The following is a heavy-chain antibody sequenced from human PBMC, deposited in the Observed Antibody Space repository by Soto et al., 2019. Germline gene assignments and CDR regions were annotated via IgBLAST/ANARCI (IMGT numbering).Heavy chain of an antibody. CDR2: IYYSGST. V-gene: IGHV4-39*01. D-gene: IGHD3-22*01. CDR1: GGSISSSSYY. Sequence: PSETLSLTCTVSGGSISSSSYYWGWIRQPPGKGLEWIGSIYYSGSTYYNPSLKSRVTTSVDTSKNQFSLKLSSVTAADTAVYYCARLGQGDSSGYIFGEWGQGTLVTVSS. CDR3: ARLGQGDSSGYIFGE. J-gene: IGHJ4*02.